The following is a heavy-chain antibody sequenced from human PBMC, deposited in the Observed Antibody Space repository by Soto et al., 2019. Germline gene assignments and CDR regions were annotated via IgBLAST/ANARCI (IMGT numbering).Heavy chain of an antibody. CDR3: AHLTYYYDSSGYYSRAEYFQH. Sequence: QITLKESGPTLVKPTQTLTLTCTFSGFSLSTSGVGVGWIRQPPGKALEWLALIYWDDDKRYSPSLKSRLTITKDTSKNQVVLTMTNMDPVDTATYYCAHLTYYYDSSGYYSRAEYFQHWGLGTLVTVSS. CDR1: GFSLSTSGVG. J-gene: IGHJ1*01. V-gene: IGHV2-5*02. CDR2: IYWDDDK. D-gene: IGHD3-22*01.